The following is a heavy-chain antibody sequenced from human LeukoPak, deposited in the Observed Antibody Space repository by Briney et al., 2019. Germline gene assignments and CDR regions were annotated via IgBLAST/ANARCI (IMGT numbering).Heavy chain of an antibody. CDR3: AKDRRIFQYYFDY. D-gene: IGHD2-15*01. CDR1: GFSFGDHG. CDR2: ISGSGGST. V-gene: IGHV3-23*01. J-gene: IGHJ4*02. Sequence: GGSLRLSCEASGFSFGDHGMAWVRQAPGKGLEWVSAISGSGGSTYYADSVKGRFTISRDNSKNTLYLQMNSLRAEDTAVYYCAKDRRIFQYYFDYWGQGTLVTVSS.